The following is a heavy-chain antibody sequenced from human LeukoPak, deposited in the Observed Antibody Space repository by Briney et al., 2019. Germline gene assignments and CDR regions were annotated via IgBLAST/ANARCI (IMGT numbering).Heavy chain of an antibody. CDR2: ISSSSSYI. CDR3: ARALPPLRYYDSSGYPDAFDI. CDR1: GFTFSSYS. J-gene: IGHJ3*02. D-gene: IGHD3-22*01. V-gene: IGHV3-21*01. Sequence: GGSLRLSCAASGFTFSSYSMNWVRQAPGKGLEWVSSISSSSSYIYYADSVKGRFTISRDNAKNSLYPQMNSLRAEDTAVYYCARALPPLRYYDSSGYPDAFDIWGQGTMVTVSS.